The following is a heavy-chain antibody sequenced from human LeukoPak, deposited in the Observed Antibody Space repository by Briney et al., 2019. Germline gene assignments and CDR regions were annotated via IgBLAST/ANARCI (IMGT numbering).Heavy chain of an antibody. CDR3: AKGDCSSTSCFSDY. CDR1: GFTFSSYA. D-gene: IGHD2-2*01. CDR2: IIGSGGST. Sequence: GGSLRLSCAAPGFTFSSYAMSWVRQAPGKGLEWVSAIIGSGGSTYYADSVKGRFTISRDNSKNTLYLQMNSLRAEDTAVYYCAKGDCSSTSCFSDYWGQGTLVTVSS. V-gene: IGHV3-23*01. J-gene: IGHJ4*02.